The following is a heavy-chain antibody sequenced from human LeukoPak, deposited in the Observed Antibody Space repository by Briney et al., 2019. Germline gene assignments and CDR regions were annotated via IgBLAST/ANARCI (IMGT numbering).Heavy chain of an antibody. V-gene: IGHV4-39*01. J-gene: IGHJ3*02. D-gene: IGHD1-1*01. CDR2: IYYSGST. CDR1: GGSISSSSYY. Sequence: PSETLSLTCTVSGGSISSSSYYWGWIRQPPGKGLEWIGSIYYSGSTYYNPSLKSRVTISVDTSKNQFSLKLSSVTAADTAVYCCARQYFYNWNDETADAFDIWGQGTMVTVSS. CDR3: ARQYFYNWNDETADAFDI.